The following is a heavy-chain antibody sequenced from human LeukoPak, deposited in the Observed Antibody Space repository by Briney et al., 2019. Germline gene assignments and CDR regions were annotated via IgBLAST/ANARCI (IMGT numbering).Heavy chain of an antibody. CDR3: TRVLVRSVYYYGSGTPPWFDP. CDR1: GGSFSGYY. J-gene: IGHJ5*02. CDR2: INHSGST. V-gene: IGHV4-34*01. D-gene: IGHD3-10*01. Sequence: SETLSLTCAVYGGSFSGYYWSWIRQPPGKGLEWIGEINHSGSTNYNPSLKSRVTISVDTSKNQFSLKLSSVTAADTAVYYCTRVLVRSVYYYGSGTPPWFDPWGQGTLVTVSS.